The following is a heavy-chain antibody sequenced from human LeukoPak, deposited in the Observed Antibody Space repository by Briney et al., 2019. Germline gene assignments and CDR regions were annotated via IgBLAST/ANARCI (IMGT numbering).Heavy chain of an antibody. V-gene: IGHV3-7*01. Sequence: AGGSLRLSCAVSGFTFSNYWMSWVRQAPGRGLEWVANIKQDGGMTQYADSVRGRFTISRDNAKSSVYLQMSSLKAEDSAIYYCARDESGGYYVYWGQGTLVTVSS. CDR3: ARDESGGYYVY. J-gene: IGHJ4*02. CDR1: GFTFSNYW. CDR2: IKQDGGMT. D-gene: IGHD4-23*01.